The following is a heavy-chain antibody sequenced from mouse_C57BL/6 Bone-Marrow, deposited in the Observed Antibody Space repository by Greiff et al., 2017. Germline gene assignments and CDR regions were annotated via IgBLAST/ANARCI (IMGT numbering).Heavy chain of an antibody. CDR3: ARHGSSSDWYFDV. Sequence: VQLQQSGAELARPGASVKMSCKASGYTFTSYTMHWVKQRPGQGLEWIGYINPSSGYTKYNQKFKDKATLTADKSSSTAYMQLSSLTSEDSAVYYCARHGSSSDWYFDVWGTGTTVTVSS. D-gene: IGHD1-1*01. CDR1: GYTFTSYT. V-gene: IGHV1-4*01. J-gene: IGHJ1*03. CDR2: INPSSGYT.